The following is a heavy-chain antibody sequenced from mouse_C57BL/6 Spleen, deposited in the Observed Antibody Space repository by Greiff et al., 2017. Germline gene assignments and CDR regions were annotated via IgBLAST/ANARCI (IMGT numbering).Heavy chain of an antibody. CDR3: ARDLYYYGSRSWFAY. D-gene: IGHD1-1*01. Sequence: QSGPGMVKPSQSLSLTCTVTGYSITSGYDWHWIRHFPGNKLEWMGYISYSGSTNYNPSLKSRISITHDTSKNHFFLKLNSVTTEDTATYYCARDLYYYGSRSWFAYWGQGTLVTVSA. CDR2: ISYSGST. J-gene: IGHJ3*01. V-gene: IGHV3-1*01. CDR1: GYSITSGYD.